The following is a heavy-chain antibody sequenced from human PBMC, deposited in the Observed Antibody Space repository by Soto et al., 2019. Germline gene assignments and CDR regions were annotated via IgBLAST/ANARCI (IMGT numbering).Heavy chain of an antibody. Sequence: SETLSLTCTVSGGSISSGGYYWSWIRQHPGKGLEWIGYIYYSGSTYYNPSLKSRVTISVDTSKNQFSLKLSSVTAADTAVYYCARGAREWLLSTNWFDPWGQGTLVTVSS. D-gene: IGHD3-3*01. CDR3: ARGAREWLLSTNWFDP. V-gene: IGHV4-31*03. CDR2: IYYSGST. CDR1: GGSISSGGYY. J-gene: IGHJ5*02.